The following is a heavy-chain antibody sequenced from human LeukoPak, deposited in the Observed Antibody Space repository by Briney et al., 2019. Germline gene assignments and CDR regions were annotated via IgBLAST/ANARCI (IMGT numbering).Heavy chain of an antibody. CDR2: VNPSGGGT. CDR3: ARQGAYSSAIGMGY. V-gene: IGHV1-46*01. D-gene: IGHD6-19*01. CDR1: GYSFTNYY. Sequence: ASVKVSCKASGYSFTNYYIHWVRQAPGQGLEWMGIVNPSGGGTSYAQKFQGRVTMTRDTSTRTVYMEVSSLKPEDTAVYYCARQGAYSSAIGMGYWGQGTLVTVSS. J-gene: IGHJ4*02.